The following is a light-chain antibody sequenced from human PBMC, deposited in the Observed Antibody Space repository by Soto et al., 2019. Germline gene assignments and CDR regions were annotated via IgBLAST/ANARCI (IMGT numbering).Light chain of an antibody. J-gene: IGLJ1*01. CDR3: AARDDSLRGRV. CDR1: NSNVGVNF. V-gene: IGLV1-47*01. CDR2: RND. Sequence: SALTQPPSASGTPGQRVTISCSGSNSNVGVNFVYWYQHLPGTAPKLLIYRNDQRPSGVPDRFSGSKSGTSSSLAISGLRYEDEADYYCAARDDSLRGRVFGTGTKVTVL.